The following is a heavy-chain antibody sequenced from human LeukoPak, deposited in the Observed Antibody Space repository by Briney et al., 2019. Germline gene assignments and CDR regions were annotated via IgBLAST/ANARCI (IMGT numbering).Heavy chain of an antibody. D-gene: IGHD3-3*01. J-gene: IGHJ4*02. CDR2: ISGSGGST. CDR3: AKAHQIFGVASYFDY. Sequence: SGGSLRLSCAASGFTFSSYAMSWVRQAPGKGLEWVSAISGSGGSTYYADSVKGRFTISRDNSKNTLYLQMNSLRAEDTAVYYCAKAHQIFGVASYFDYWGQGTLVTVSS. V-gene: IGHV3-23*01. CDR1: GFTFSSYA.